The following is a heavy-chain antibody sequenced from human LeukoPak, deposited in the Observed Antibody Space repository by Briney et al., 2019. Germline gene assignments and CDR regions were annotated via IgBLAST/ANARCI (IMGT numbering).Heavy chain of an antibody. CDR1: GGPISSGVYY. CDR3: ARGVKGLRGAFDI. CDR2: IYYSGST. Sequence: SQTLSLTCTVSGGPISSGVYYWSWIRQHPGKGLEWIGYIYYSGSTYSNPSLKSRLTMSVDISKNQFSLKLSSVTAADTAVYYCARGVKGLRGAFDIWGQGTMVTVSS. J-gene: IGHJ3*02. V-gene: IGHV4-31*03. D-gene: IGHD3-10*01.